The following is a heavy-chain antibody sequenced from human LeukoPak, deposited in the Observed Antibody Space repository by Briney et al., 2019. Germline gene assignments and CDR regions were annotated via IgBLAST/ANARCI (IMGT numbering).Heavy chain of an antibody. CDR1: GGSISSSSYY. D-gene: IGHD7-27*01. CDR3: ATRKLGNDY. CDR2: IYYSGST. J-gene: IGHJ4*02. V-gene: IGHV4-39*07. Sequence: PSQTLSLTCTVSGGSISSSSYYWGWIRQPPGKGLEWIGSIYYSGSTYYNPSLKSRVTISVDTSKNQFSLKLSSVTAADTAVYYCATRKLGNDYWGQGTLVTVSS.